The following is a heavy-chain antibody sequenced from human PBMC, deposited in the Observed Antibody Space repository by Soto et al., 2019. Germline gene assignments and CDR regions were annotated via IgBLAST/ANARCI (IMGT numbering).Heavy chain of an antibody. CDR3: AIGYCSSTSCYKTWSIPYYGMDV. V-gene: IGHV1-69*13. CDR1: GGTFSSYA. J-gene: IGHJ6*02. CDR2: IIPIFGTA. Sequence: SVKVSCKASGGTFSSYAISWVRQAPGQGLEWMGGIIPIFGTANYAQKFQGRVTITADESTSTAYMELSSLRSEDTAVYYCAIGYCSSTSCYKTWSIPYYGMDVWGQGTTVTVSS. D-gene: IGHD2-2*02.